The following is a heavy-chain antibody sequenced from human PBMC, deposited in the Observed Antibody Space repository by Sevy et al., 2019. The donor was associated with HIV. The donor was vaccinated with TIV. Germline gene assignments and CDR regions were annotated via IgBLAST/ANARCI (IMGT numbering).Heavy chain of an antibody. CDR1: GFTFSSYG. J-gene: IGHJ3*02. V-gene: IGHV3-21*05. D-gene: IGHD2-15*01. CDR3: AREGIVSPDAFDI. CDR2: LSNSGSDI. Sequence: GGSLRLSCAASGFTFSSYGMHWVRQAPGKGLEWVSYLSNSGSDINYADSVKGRFTISRDNAKNSLYLQMNSLRAEDTAVYYCAREGIVSPDAFDIWGQGTMVTVSS.